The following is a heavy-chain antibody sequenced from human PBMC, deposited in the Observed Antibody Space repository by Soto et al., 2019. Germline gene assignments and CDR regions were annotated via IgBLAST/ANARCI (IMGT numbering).Heavy chain of an antibody. V-gene: IGHV1-46*01. D-gene: IGHD3-16*01. CDR1: GYTFTSYY. CDR2: INPSGGST. CDR3: ASAPYDYASQFDP. Sequence: ASVKVSCKASGYTFTSYYMHWVRQAPGQGLEWMGIINPSGGSTSYAQKFQGRVTMTRDTSTSTVYMELSSLRSEDTAVYYCASAPYDYASQFDPGGQGTLVTVS. J-gene: IGHJ5*02.